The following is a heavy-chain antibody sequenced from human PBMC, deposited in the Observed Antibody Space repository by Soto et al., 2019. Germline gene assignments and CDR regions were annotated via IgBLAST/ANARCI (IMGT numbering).Heavy chain of an antibody. D-gene: IGHD5-18*01. V-gene: IGHV1-18*01. CDR1: GYTFTSYG. Sequence: QVQLVQSGAEVKKPGASVKVSCKASGYTFTSYGINWVRQAPGQGLEWMGWISAYNGNTNYAQKLQGRVTMTTDTXTXXADMELRSLRSDDTAVYYCARVAGGIQLWTYYFDYWGQGTLVTVSS. J-gene: IGHJ4*02. CDR3: ARVAGGIQLWTYYFDY. CDR2: ISAYNGNT.